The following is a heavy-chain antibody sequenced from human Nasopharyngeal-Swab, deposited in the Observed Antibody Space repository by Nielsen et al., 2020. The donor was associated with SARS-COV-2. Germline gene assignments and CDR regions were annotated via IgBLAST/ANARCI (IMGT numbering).Heavy chain of an antibody. V-gene: IGHV4-39*01. CDR2: DYYTGST. Sequence: SETLSLTCTVSGDSISSTSYYWGWIRQPPGKGLEWIGSDYYTGSTYYNPSLKSRVSISVDTSKNQFSLKVSSVTAADTAVYYCARGPGFGGSIAAHWGQGTMVTVSS. D-gene: IGHD6-6*01. CDR3: ARGPGFGGSIAAH. CDR1: GDSISSTSYY. J-gene: IGHJ3*01.